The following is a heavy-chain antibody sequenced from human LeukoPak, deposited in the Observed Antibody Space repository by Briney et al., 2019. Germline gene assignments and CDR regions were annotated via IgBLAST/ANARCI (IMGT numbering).Heavy chain of an antibody. D-gene: IGHD6-19*01. J-gene: IGHJ6*02. CDR1: GFTVSANC. Sequence: GGSLRLSCVASGFTVSANCMSWVRQAPGKGLEWVSLIYSDGNTYYSDSVKGRFTISRDSSKNTLYLQMSSLRAGGAAVYYCARAYSSGSMDVWGQGTTVTVSS. CDR2: IYSDGNT. CDR3: ARAYSSGSMDV. V-gene: IGHV3-53*01.